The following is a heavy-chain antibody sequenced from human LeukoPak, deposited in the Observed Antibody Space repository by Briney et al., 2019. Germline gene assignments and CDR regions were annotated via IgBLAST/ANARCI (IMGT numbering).Heavy chain of an antibody. J-gene: IGHJ4*02. CDR1: GGSISSYY. Sequence: SETLSLTCTVSGGSISSYYWGWIHQPPGKGLEWIGSISYSGSTYYNPSLKSRVTISVDTSKNQFSLRLSSVTAADTAVYHCARHYYDSSDYYPYYFNHWGQGTLVTVSS. D-gene: IGHD3-22*01. CDR3: ARHYYDSSDYYPYYFNH. V-gene: IGHV4-39*01. CDR2: ISYSGST.